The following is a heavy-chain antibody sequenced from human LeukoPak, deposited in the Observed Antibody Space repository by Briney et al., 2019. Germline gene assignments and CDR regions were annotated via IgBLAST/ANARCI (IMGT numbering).Heavy chain of an antibody. CDR3: ARQGGSIEQQLVPDWFDP. V-gene: IGHV1-2*04. CDR1: GYTFTGYY. J-gene: IGHJ5*02. CDR2: INPNSGGT. D-gene: IGHD6-13*01. Sequence: GASVKVSCKASGYTFTGYYMHWVRQAPGQGLEWMGWINPNSGGTNYAQKFQGWVTMTRDTSISTAYMELSSLRSEDTAVYYCARQGGSIEQQLVPDWFDPWGQGTLVTVSS.